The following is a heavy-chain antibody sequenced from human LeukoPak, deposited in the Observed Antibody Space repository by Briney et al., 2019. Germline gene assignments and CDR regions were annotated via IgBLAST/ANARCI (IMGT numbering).Heavy chain of an antibody. CDR2: ITGSGVTT. CDR1: GLTFRNHA. J-gene: IGHJ4*02. V-gene: IGHV3-23*01. Sequence: GGSLRLSCAVSGLTFRNHAMSWVRQAPGKGLEWVAGITGSGVTTYHAESVKGRLTISRDNSKNTLYLQMNNLRVDDTAVYYCAKKGQADDGGKPDWGQGTLVTVSS. CDR3: AKKGQADDGGKPD.